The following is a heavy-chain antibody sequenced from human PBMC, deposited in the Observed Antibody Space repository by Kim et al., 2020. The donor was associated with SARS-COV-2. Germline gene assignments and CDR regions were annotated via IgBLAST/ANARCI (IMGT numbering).Heavy chain of an antibody. Sequence: TLSLTCTVSGGSISSGSYYWSWIRQPAGKGLEWIGRIYTSGSTNYNPSLKSRVTISVDTSKNQFSLKLSSVTAADTAVYYCARGAVTTISEPIIFDYWGQGTLVTVSS. D-gene: IGHD4-17*01. CDR1: GGSISSGSYY. V-gene: IGHV4-61*02. J-gene: IGHJ4*02. CDR3: ARGAVTTISEPIIFDY. CDR2: IYTSGST.